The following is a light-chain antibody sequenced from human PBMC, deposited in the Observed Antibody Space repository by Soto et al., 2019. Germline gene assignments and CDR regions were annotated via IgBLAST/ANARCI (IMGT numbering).Light chain of an antibody. CDR2: DVS. J-gene: IGLJ1*01. Sequence: QSALTQPVSVSGSPGQSITISCAGTSSDVGGYNYISWYQHHPGKAPKLMIYDVSNRPSGVSNRLSGSKSGNTASLSISGLQPEDEADYYCCSYRTSNTRQIVCGTGTKVT. CDR3: CSYRTSNTRQIV. CDR1: SSDVGGYNY. V-gene: IGLV2-14*03.